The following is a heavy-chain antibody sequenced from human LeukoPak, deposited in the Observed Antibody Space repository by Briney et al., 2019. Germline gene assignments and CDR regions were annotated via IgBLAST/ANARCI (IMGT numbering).Heavy chain of an antibody. CDR3: ARDKALDIVGTTADY. D-gene: IGHD5-12*01. Sequence: GASVKVSCKASGYTFTGFYIHWVRQAPGHGLEWMGWINPYSGGINYAQSFQGRVTLTRDTSISTAYMELSSLRSDDTAIYYCARDKALDIVGTTADYWGQGTLVTASS. CDR2: INPYSGGI. V-gene: IGHV1-2*02. J-gene: IGHJ4*02. CDR1: GYTFTGFY.